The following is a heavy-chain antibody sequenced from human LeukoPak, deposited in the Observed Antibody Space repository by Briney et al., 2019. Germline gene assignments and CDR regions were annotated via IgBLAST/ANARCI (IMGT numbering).Heavy chain of an antibody. Sequence: GGSLRLSCAVSGFTFSSYGMSWVRQAPGEGLEWVSSSSPSGDSTNYADSVKGRFTISRDNSKNTLYLQMTSLRAEDTAVYYCAKDEVAPLDYWGQGTLVTVSS. D-gene: IGHD5-12*01. V-gene: IGHV3-23*01. J-gene: IGHJ4*02. CDR2: SSPSGDST. CDR3: AKDEVAPLDY. CDR1: GFTFSSYG.